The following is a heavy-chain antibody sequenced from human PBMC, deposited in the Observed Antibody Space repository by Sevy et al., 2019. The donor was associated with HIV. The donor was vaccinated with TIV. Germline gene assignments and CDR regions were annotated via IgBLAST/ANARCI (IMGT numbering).Heavy chain of an antibody. CDR3: ARDRRSIAAANLGMDV. D-gene: IGHD6-13*01. CDR2: IYYSGRT. V-gene: IGHV4-61*01. Sequence: SETLSLTCTVSGGSVSSGSYYWSWIRQPPGKGLEWIGYIYYSGRTNYNPSLKSRVTISVDTSKNQFSLKLSSVTAADTAVYYCARDRRSIAAANLGMDVSGQGTRVTVSS. CDR1: GGSVSSGSYY. J-gene: IGHJ6*02.